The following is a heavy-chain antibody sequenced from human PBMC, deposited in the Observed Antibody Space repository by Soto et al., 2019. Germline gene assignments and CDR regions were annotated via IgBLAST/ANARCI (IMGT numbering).Heavy chain of an antibody. CDR3: ARSIDTSGYYFSNC. CDR2: IHYSGST. V-gene: IGHV4-59*01. D-gene: IGHD3-22*01. J-gene: IGHJ4*02. Sequence: PSETLSLTCTVSGGSISSYYWSWIRQSPGKGLEWIGYIHYSGSTNYNPSLNPSLKSRVTMSVDTSRNQFSLKLSSVTAAVTAVYYCARSIDTSGYYFSNCWGQGTLVTVSS. CDR1: GGSISSYY.